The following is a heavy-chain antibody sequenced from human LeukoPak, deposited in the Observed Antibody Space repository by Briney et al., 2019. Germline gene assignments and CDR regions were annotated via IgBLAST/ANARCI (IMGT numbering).Heavy chain of an antibody. V-gene: IGHV4-39*07. Sequence: SETLSLTCTVSGGTISSSSYYWGWIRQPPGKRQERIGSTYYSGSTYYNPSLKSRVTISVDTSKNQFSLKLSSVTAADTAVYYCAGRYYYYYYMDVWGKGTTVTVSS. CDR1: GGTISSSSYY. CDR2: TYYSGST. J-gene: IGHJ6*03. CDR3: AGRYYYYYYMDV.